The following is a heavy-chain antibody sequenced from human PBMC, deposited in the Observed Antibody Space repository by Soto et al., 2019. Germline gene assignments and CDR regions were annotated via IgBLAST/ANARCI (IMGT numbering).Heavy chain of an antibody. CDR1: GGSISSGGYY. V-gene: IGHV4-31*03. CDR2: IYYSGRT. Sequence: QVQLQESGPGLVKPSQTLFLTCSVSGGSISSGGYYWSWIRQHPGKGLEWIGYIYYSGRTFYNPSLNSRVSISVDPSKNQFSMKLSSVTAADAGVYYCSRLGEDCSSTSCYLGYYYAMDVWGQGTTVTVSS. CDR3: SRLGEDCSSTSCYLGYYYAMDV. D-gene: IGHD2-2*01. J-gene: IGHJ6*02.